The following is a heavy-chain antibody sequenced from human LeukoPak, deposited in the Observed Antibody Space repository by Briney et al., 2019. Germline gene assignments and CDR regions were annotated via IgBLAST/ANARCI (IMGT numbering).Heavy chain of an antibody. CDR1: GFIFNNYW. V-gene: IGHV3-7*03. CDR3: TRGAPDK. Sequence: PGGSLRLSCAASGFIFNNYWMQWVRQAPGKGLEWVANINYGGNENYHVDSVKGRFSISRDNVRNSLYLQMNSLRAEDTAVYYCTRGAPDKWGQGTLVIVSS. CDR2: INYGGNEN. J-gene: IGHJ4*02.